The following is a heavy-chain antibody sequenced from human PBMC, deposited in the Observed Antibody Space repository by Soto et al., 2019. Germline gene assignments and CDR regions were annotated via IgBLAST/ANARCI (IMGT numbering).Heavy chain of an antibody. V-gene: IGHV3-30-3*01. J-gene: IGHJ4*02. CDR2: ISYDGSNK. CDR3: ARGAGIAVAGTSFDY. CDR1: GFTFSSYT. D-gene: IGHD6-19*01. Sequence: QVQLVESGGGVVQPGRSLRLSCAASGFTFSSYTMHWVRQAPGKGLEWVALISYDGSNKYYADSVKGRFTISRDNSKNTLYLQMNSLRAEDTAVYYCARGAGIAVAGTSFDYWGQATLVTVSS.